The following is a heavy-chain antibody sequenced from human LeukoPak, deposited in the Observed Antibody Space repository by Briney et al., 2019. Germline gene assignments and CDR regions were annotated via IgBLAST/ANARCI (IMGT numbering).Heavy chain of an antibody. V-gene: IGHV1-2*02. CDR2: INPNSGGT. J-gene: IGHJ4*02. CDR1: GYTFTGYY. D-gene: IGHD2-15*01. CDR3: ARDRGDIVVVVAAYYFDY. Sequence: ASVKVSCKASGYTFTGYYMHWVRQAPGQGLEWMGWINPNSGGTNHAQKCQGRGTMNRDTCNVSACMELSRLSSDDTAVYYCARDRGDIVVVVAAYYFDYWGQGTLVTVSS.